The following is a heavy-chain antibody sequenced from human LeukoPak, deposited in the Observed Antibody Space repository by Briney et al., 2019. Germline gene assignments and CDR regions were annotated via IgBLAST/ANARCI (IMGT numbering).Heavy chain of an antibody. CDR2: IIPIFGTA. CDR3: ARDVYSSSSRPNWFDP. Sequence: ASVKVSCKTSGGTFSSYAISWVRQAPGQGLEWMGGIIPIFGTANYAQKFQGRVTITADKSTSTAYMELSSLRSEDTAVYYCARDVYSSSSRPNWFDPWGQGTLVTVSS. J-gene: IGHJ5*02. D-gene: IGHD6-6*01. CDR1: GGTFSSYA. V-gene: IGHV1-69*06.